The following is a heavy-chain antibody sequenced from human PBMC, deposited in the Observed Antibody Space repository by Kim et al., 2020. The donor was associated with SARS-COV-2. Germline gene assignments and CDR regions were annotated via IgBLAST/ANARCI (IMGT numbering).Heavy chain of an antibody. J-gene: IGHJ2*01. CDR1: GYTFTSYD. CDR3: ARGSRSSSWYWWYFDL. CDR2: MNPNSGNT. Sequence: ASVKVSCKASGYTFTSYDINWVRQATGQGLEWMGWMNPNSGNTGYAQKFQGRVTMTRNTSISTAYMELSSLRSEDTAVYYCARGSRSSSWYWWYFDLWGRGTLVTVSS. V-gene: IGHV1-8*01. D-gene: IGHD6-13*01.